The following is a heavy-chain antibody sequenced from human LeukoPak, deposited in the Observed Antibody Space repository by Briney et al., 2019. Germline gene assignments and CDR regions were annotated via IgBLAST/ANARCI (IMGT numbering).Heavy chain of an antibody. D-gene: IGHD6-19*01. V-gene: IGHV3-30-3*01. CDR2: ISYDGSNK. J-gene: IGHJ4*02. CDR1: GFTFSSYA. CDR3: ARDPAQWLVNRALRY. Sequence: GESLRLSCAASGFTFSSYAMHWVRQAPGKGLEWVAVISYDGSNKYYADSVKGRFTISRDNSKNTLYLQMNSLRAEDTAVYYCARDPAQWLVNRALRYWGQGTLSPSPQ.